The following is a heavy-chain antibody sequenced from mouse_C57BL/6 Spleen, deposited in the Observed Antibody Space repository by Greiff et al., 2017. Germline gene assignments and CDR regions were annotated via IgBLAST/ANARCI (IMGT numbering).Heavy chain of an antibody. CDR2: IYPGDGDT. J-gene: IGHJ2*01. V-gene: IGHV1-80*01. CDR3: ARKEIEGYFDY. Sequence: QVQLQQSGAELVKPGASVKISCKASGYAFSSYWMNWVKQRPGKGLEWIGQIYPGDGDTNYNGKFKGKATLTADKSSSTAYMQLSSLTSEDSAVYFCARKEIEGYFDYWGQGTTRTVSS. CDR1: GYAFSSYW.